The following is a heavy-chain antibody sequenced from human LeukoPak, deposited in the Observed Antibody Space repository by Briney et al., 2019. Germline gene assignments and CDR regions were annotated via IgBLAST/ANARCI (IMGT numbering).Heavy chain of an antibody. CDR1: GYTFTGYY. Sequence: ASVKVSCKASGYTFTGYYMHWVRQAPEEGLEWMGWINPNSGGTNYAYKFQGRVTMTRDTSISTAYTELSSLRSDDSAVYFCSRASTIAAPGAIPNDFWGQGTLVTVSS. CDR2: INPNSGGT. J-gene: IGHJ4*02. V-gene: IGHV1-2*02. CDR3: SRASTIAAPGAIPNDF. D-gene: IGHD6-13*01.